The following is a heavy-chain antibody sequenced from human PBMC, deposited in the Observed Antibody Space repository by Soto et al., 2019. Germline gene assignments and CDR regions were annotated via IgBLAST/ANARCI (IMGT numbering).Heavy chain of an antibody. CDR2: AYYSGST. Sequence: QVQLQESGPGLVKPSETLSLTCTVSGGSITSYYWSWIRQPPGKGLEWIGHAYYSGSTSYNPSLKSRVTISVDTFNNEVSLRLTSVTAADTAVYYCARIGYSYGYNGFDNWGQGTLVTVSS. CDR3: ARIGYSYGYNGFDN. D-gene: IGHD5-18*01. V-gene: IGHV4-59*01. J-gene: IGHJ4*02. CDR1: GGSITSYY.